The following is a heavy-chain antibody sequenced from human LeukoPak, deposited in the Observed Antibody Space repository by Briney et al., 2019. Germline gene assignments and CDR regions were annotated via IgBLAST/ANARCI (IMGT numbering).Heavy chain of an antibody. J-gene: IGHJ4*02. CDR2: INAGNGNT. Sequence: ASVKVSCKASGYTFTSHDINWVRQAPGQRLEWMGWINAGNGNTKYSQKFQGRVTITRDTSASTAYMELSSLRSEDTAVYYCARGPIAAAGGEYYFDYWGQGTLVTVSS. D-gene: IGHD6-13*01. CDR3: ARGPIAAAGGEYYFDY. CDR1: GYTFTSHD. V-gene: IGHV1-3*01.